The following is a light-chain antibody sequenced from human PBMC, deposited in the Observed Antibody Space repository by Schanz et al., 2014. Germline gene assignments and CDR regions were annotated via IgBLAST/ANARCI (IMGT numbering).Light chain of an antibody. CDR1: QSVLSSSNNKNY. CDR3: QQYYSAPQT. Sequence: DVVMTQSPDSLAVSLGERATIHCKSSQSVLSSSNNKNYLAWYQQKPGQPPKLLFYWASTRQYGVPDRFSGSGSGTDFTLTISSLQAEDVAVYYCQQYYSAPQTFGQGTKVEIK. J-gene: IGKJ1*01. V-gene: IGKV4-1*01. CDR2: WAS.